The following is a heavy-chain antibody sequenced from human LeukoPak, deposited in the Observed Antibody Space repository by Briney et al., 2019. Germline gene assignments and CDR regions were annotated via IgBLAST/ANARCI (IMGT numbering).Heavy chain of an antibody. CDR2: IYSGGTT. Sequence: GWSLRLSCAASGLTVSTNYMSWVRQAPGKGLEWVSVIYSGGTTYYADSVKGRFTISGDNSKNTLFLQMNSLRAEDTAVYYCAREGVLRYFGDWGQGTLVTVSS. D-gene: IGHD3-9*01. J-gene: IGHJ4*02. V-gene: IGHV3-66*01. CDR1: GLTVSTNY. CDR3: AREGVLRYFGD.